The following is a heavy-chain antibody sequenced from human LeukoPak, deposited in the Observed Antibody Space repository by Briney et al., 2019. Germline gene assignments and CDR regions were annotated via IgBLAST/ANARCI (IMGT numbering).Heavy chain of an antibody. CDR3: ARDTVTADGFDI. CDR1: GGSISSYY. V-gene: IGHV4-59*01. CDR2: IYHSGST. J-gene: IGHJ3*02. D-gene: IGHD4-17*01. Sequence: PSETLSLTCTVSGGSISSYYWNWIRQPPGKGLEWIGYIYHSGSTNYNPSLKSRVTISADTSKNQFSLKLSSVTAADTAVYFCARDTVTADGFDIWGQGTMVTVSS.